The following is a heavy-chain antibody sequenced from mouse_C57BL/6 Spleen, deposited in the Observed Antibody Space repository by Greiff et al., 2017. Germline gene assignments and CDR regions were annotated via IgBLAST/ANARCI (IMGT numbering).Heavy chain of an antibody. D-gene: IGHD2-4*01. V-gene: IGHV14-2*01. CDR3: TSIYYDYDGYYFDY. CDR1: GFNIKDYY. Sequence: VQLKESGAELVKPGASVKLSCTASGFNIKDYYMHWVKQRTEQGLEWIGRIDPEDGETKYAPKFPGKATITADTSSNTAYLQLSSLTSEDTAVYYCTSIYYDYDGYYFDYWGQGTTLTVSS. CDR2: IDPEDGET. J-gene: IGHJ2*01.